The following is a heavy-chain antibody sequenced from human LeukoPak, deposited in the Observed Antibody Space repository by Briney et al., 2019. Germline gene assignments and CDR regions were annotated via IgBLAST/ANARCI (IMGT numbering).Heavy chain of an antibody. V-gene: IGHV4-61*01. CDR1: GGSVSSGSYY. Sequence: ASETLSLTCTVSGGSVSSGSYYWNWIRQPPGKGLEWIGYFYYSGSTNYNPSLKSRVTISLDTSKNQFSLKLSSVTAADTAVYYCARSPNSSGWYTYWGQGTLVTASS. D-gene: IGHD6-19*01. J-gene: IGHJ4*02. CDR3: ARSPNSSGWYTY. CDR2: FYYSGST.